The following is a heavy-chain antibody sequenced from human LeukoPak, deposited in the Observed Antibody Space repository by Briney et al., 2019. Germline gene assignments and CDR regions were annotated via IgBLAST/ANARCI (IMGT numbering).Heavy chain of an antibody. CDR1: GGSFSGYY. CDR2: INYSGTT. V-gene: IGHV4-34*01. CDR3: SYRRGDRSRYGYFDY. D-gene: IGHD3-16*01. Sequence: KPSETLSLTCAVYGGSFSGYYWNWIRQPPGKGLEWIGEINYSGTTNYNPSLKSRITVSVDTSNNQVSLILTSMTAADTAVYYCSYRRGDRSRYGYFDYWGQGTLVTVSS. J-gene: IGHJ4*02.